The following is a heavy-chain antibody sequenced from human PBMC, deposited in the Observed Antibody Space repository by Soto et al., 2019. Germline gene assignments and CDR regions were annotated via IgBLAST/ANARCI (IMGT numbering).Heavy chain of an antibody. CDR1: GGTFSSYA. V-gene: IGHV1-69*01. CDR2: IIPIFGTV. D-gene: IGHD3-22*01. CDR3: AKSEYYDSSGYYYSWFDP. J-gene: IGHJ5*02. Sequence: QVQLVQSGAEVKKPGSSVKVSCKASGGTFSSYAISWVRQAPGQGLEWMGGIIPIFGTVNYAQKFQGRVTITADESTSTAYMELSSLIAEDTAVYYCAKSEYYDSSGYYYSWFDPWGQGTLVTVSS.